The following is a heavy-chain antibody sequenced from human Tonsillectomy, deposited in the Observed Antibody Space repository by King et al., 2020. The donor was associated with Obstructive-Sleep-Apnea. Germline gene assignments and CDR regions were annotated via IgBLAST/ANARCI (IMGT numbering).Heavy chain of an antibody. J-gene: IGHJ4*02. V-gene: IGHV3-23*04. CDR2: ISGSGGFT. CDR3: PSKRYSMGWYYFDY. Sequence: VQLVQSGGGLVQPGGSLRLSCAASGFTFSSYAMSWVRQAPGKGLEWVSAISGSGGFTYYADSVKGRFTISRDNSKNTRYLQMNSLGAEDTAIYYCPSKRYSMGWYYFDYWGQGTLVTVSS. D-gene: IGHD6-19*01. CDR1: GFTFSSYA.